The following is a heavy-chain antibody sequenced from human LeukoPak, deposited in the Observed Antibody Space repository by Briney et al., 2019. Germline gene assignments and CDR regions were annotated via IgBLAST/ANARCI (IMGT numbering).Heavy chain of an antibody. D-gene: IGHD6-13*01. V-gene: IGHV3-23*01. CDR2: ISGSGGST. Sequence: GGSLRLSCAASGFTFSSYAMSWVRQAPGKGLEWVSAISGSGGSTYYADSVKGRFTISRDNSKNMLYLQMNSLRAEDTAVYYCARDRSGGSSWWWEYGMDVWGQGTTVTVSS. J-gene: IGHJ6*02. CDR1: GFTFSSYA. CDR3: ARDRSGGSSWWWEYGMDV.